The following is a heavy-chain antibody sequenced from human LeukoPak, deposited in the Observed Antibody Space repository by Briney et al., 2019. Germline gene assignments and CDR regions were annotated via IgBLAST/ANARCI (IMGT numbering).Heavy chain of an antibody. CDR1: GYSISSGYY. Sequence: SETLSLTCAVSGYSISSGYYWGWIRPPPGKGLEWIGSIYHSGSTYYNPSLKSRVTISVDTSKNQFSLKLSSVTAADTAVYSYARHLGEELVPAADDAFDIWGQGTMVTVFS. J-gene: IGHJ3*02. CDR2: IYHSGST. CDR3: ARHLGEELVPAADDAFDI. V-gene: IGHV4-38-2*01. D-gene: IGHD2-2*01.